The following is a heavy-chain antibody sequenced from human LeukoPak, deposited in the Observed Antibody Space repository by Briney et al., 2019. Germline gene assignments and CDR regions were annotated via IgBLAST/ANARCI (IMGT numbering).Heavy chain of an antibody. D-gene: IGHD1-26*01. Sequence: SETLSLTCAVYGGSFSGYYWSWIRQPPGKGLEWIGEINHSGSTNYNPSLKSRVTISVDTSRNQFSLKLSSVTAADTAVYYCARLNGNYYRFDYWGQGILVTVSS. CDR2: INHSGST. CDR1: GGSFSGYY. J-gene: IGHJ4*02. V-gene: IGHV4-34*01. CDR3: ARLNGNYYRFDY.